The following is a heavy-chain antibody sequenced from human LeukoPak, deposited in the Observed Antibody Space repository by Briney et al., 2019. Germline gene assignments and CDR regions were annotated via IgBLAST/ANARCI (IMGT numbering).Heavy chain of an antibody. Sequence: GASVKVSCKASGYTFTSYDINWVRQATGQGLEWMGWMNPNSGNTGYAQKFQGRVTMTRDTSTSTVYMELSSLRSEDTAVYYCAREGLPEGYYFDYWGQGTLVTVSS. CDR1: GYTFTSYD. J-gene: IGHJ4*02. CDR3: AREGLPEGYYFDY. D-gene: IGHD1-14*01. CDR2: MNPNSGNT. V-gene: IGHV1-8*01.